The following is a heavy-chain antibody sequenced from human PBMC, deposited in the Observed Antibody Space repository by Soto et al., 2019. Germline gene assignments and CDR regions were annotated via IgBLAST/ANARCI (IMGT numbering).Heavy chain of an antibody. CDR2: INHSGST. V-gene: IGHV4-34*01. D-gene: IGHD4-4*01. CDR1: GGSFSGYY. CDR3: ARKDDYTKKTLDY. Sequence: SETLSLTCAVYGGSFSGYYWSWIRQPPGKGLEWIGEINHSGSTNYNPSLKSRVTISVDTSKNQFSLKLSSVTAADTAVYYCARKDDYTKKTLDYWGQGTLVTVSS. J-gene: IGHJ4*02.